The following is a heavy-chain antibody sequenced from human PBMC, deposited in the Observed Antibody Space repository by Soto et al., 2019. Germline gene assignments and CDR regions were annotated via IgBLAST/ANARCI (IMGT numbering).Heavy chain of an antibody. D-gene: IGHD3-9*01. Sequence: PSETLSLTCAVSSGSISSSNWWSWVRQPPGKGLEWIGEIYHSGSTNYNPSLKSRVTISVDKSKNQFSLKLSSVTAADTAVYYCASQRGPRRGSSRLLSYFDYWGQGTLVTVSS. CDR1: SGSISSSNW. CDR3: ASQRGPRRGSSRLLSYFDY. CDR2: IYHSGST. V-gene: IGHV4-4*02. J-gene: IGHJ4*02.